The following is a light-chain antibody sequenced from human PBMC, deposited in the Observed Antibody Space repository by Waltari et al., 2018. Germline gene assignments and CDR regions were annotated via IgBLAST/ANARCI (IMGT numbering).Light chain of an antibody. CDR2: RTN. CDR1: SSNIGSNY. V-gene: IGLV1-47*01. Sequence: QSVLTQPPSASGTPGQRVTISCPGSSSNIGSNYVYWYQQLPGTTPKLLIYRTNPRPSGVPDRFSGSKSGTSASLAISGLRSEDEADYYCAAWDDSLSGVVFGGGTKLTVL. CDR3: AAWDDSLSGVV. J-gene: IGLJ2*01.